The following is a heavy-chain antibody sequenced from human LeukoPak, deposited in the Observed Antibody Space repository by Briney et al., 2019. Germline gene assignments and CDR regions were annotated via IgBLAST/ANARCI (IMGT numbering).Heavy chain of an antibody. D-gene: IGHD6-19*01. CDR3: TIGLAGDWDAFDI. CDR1: GYTFTSYA. CDR2: INAGNGNT. Sequence: ASVKVSCKASGYTFTSYAMHWVRRAPGQRLEWMGWINAGNGNTKYSQKFQGRVTITRDTSASTIYMELTSLRIEDTAVYFCTIGLAGDWDAFDIWGLGTMVTVSS. J-gene: IGHJ3*02. V-gene: IGHV1-3*01.